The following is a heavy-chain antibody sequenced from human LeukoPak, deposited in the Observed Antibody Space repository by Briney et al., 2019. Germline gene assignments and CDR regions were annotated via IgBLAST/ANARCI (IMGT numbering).Heavy chain of an antibody. CDR1: GGSIGSFY. V-gene: IGHV4-4*07. CDR2: IYPTGRTSNSERT. CDR3: ARDPLGYCSGGSCYPRGMDV. D-gene: IGHD2-15*01. J-gene: IGHJ6*02. Sequence: WETLSLTCIVSGGSIGSFYWGWIRQPAGKGLEWIGHIYPTGRTSNSERTYYNPSLRSRVTMSVDTPKNQFSLKLRSVTAADTAVYYCARDPLGYCSGGSCYPRGMDVWGLGTTVTV.